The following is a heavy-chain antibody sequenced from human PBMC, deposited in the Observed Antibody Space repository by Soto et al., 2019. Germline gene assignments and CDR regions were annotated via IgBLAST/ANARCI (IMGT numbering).Heavy chain of an antibody. V-gene: IGHV1-69*02. CDR1: GGTFSSYT. J-gene: IGHJ4*02. D-gene: IGHD3-16*01. Sequence: ASVKVSCKASGGTFSSYTISWVRQAPGQGLEWTGRIIPILGIANYAQKFQGRVTITADKSTSTAYMELSSLRSEDTAVYYCARGSHLGELPYFDYWGQGTLVTVSS. CDR2: IIPILGIA. CDR3: ARGSHLGELPYFDY.